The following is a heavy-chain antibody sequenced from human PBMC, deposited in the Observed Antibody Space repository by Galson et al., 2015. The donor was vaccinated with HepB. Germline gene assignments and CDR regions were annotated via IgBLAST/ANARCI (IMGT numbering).Heavy chain of an antibody. J-gene: IGHJ6*02. D-gene: IGHD6-19*01. Sequence: SLRLSCAASGFTFSDHYMDWVRQAPGKGLEWVGRTRNKANSYTTEYAASVKGRFTISRDDSKNSLYLQMNSLKTEDTAVYYCARSLDGIAVDYYYYGMDVWGQGTTVTVSS. CDR3: ARSLDGIAVDYYYYGMDV. CDR2: TRNKANSYTT. V-gene: IGHV3-72*01. CDR1: GFTFSDHY.